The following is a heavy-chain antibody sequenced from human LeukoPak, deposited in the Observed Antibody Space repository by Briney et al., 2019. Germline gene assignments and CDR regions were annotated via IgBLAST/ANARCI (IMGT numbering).Heavy chain of an antibody. CDR2: ISYDGSNK. D-gene: IGHD3-22*01. Sequence: GGSLRLSCAASGFTFSSYGMHWVRQAPGKGLEWVAVISYDGSNKYYADSVKGRFTISRDNSKNTLYLQMNSLRAEDTAVYYCATHPNYYDSNGFDYWGQGTLVTVSS. CDR3: ATHPNYYDSNGFDY. J-gene: IGHJ4*02. CDR1: GFTFSSYG. V-gene: IGHV3-30*03.